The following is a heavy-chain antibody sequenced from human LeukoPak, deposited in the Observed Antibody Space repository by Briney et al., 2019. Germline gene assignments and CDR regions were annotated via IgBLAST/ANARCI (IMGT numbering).Heavy chain of an antibody. CDR3: AKSPNPSGSYYFWVDY. CDR2: ISYDGSNK. J-gene: IGHJ4*02. Sequence: GGSLRLSCAASGFTFSSYGMHWVRQAPGKGLEWVAVISYDGSNKYYADSVKGRFTISRDNSKNTLYLQMNSLRAEDTAVYYCAKSPNPSGSYYFWVDYWGQGTLVTVSS. V-gene: IGHV3-30*18. CDR1: GFTFSSYG. D-gene: IGHD1-26*01.